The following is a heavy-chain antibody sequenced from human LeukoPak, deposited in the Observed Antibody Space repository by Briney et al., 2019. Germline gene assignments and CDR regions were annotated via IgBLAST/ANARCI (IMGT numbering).Heavy chain of an antibody. J-gene: IGHJ4*02. V-gene: IGHV3-48*03. D-gene: IGHD6-19*01. CDR2: ISSSGSAI. CDR1: GFSLSTYE. CDR3: ASVGRQWLVFDY. Sequence: PGGSLRLSCAASGFSLSTYEMNWVRQAHGKGLEWVSYISSSGSAIYYADSVKGRFTISRDNAKNSLYLQMNSLRAEDTALYYCASVGRQWLVFDYWGQGTLVTVSS.